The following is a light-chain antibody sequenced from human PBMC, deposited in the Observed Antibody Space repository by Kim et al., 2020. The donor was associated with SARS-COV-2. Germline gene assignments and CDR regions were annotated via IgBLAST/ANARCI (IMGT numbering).Light chain of an antibody. Sequence: RASINCKSSQGVLYSSNNKNFLAGYQQKPGQPPKVLIYWASTRESGVPDRFSGSGSATDFTLTISSLQAEDVAVYFCQQYFSSPYTFGQGTKLEI. J-gene: IGKJ2*01. CDR1: QGVLYSSNNKNF. CDR3: QQYFSSPYT. V-gene: IGKV4-1*01. CDR2: WAS.